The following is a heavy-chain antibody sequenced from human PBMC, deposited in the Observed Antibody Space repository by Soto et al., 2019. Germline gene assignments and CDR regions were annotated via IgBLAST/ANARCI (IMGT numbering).Heavy chain of an antibody. J-gene: IGHJ6*02. CDR1: GFTFSSYA. CDR3: AKEDHRGVYYYYYYGMHV. Sequence: PGGSLRLCCAASGFTFSSYAMSWVRQAPGKGLEWVSAISGSGGSTYYADSVKGRFTISRDNSKNTLYLQMNSLRAEDTAVYYCAKEDHRGVYYYYYYGMHVWGQATTVTVSS. D-gene: IGHD3-10*01. V-gene: IGHV3-23*01. CDR2: ISGSGGST.